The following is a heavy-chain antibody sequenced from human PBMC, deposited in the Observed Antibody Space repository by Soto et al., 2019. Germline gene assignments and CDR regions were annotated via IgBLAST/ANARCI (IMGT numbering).Heavy chain of an antibody. CDR2: IYYSGST. CDR1: SGSISSSSYY. CDR3: ARGRNWFDP. J-gene: IGHJ5*02. V-gene: IGHV4-39*01. Sequence: PSETLSLTCTDASGSISSSSYYWGWIRQPPGKGLEWIGSIYYSGSTYYNPSLKSRVTISVDTSKNQFSLKLSSVTAADTAVYYCARGRNWFDPWGQGTLVTVSS.